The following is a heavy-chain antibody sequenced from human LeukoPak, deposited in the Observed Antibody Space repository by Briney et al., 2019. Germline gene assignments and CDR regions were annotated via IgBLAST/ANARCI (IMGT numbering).Heavy chain of an antibody. V-gene: IGHV3-23*01. D-gene: IGHD6-19*01. CDR1: GFTFSNYA. CDR2: ISGSGGST. Sequence: GGSLRLSCAASGFTFSNYAMSWVRQAPGQGLEWVSGISGSGGSTYYADSVKGRFTISRDDSKNTLYLQMNSLRAEDTALYYCAKGYRISVAGSFVDYWGQGTLVTVSS. J-gene: IGHJ4*02. CDR3: AKGYRISVAGSFVDY.